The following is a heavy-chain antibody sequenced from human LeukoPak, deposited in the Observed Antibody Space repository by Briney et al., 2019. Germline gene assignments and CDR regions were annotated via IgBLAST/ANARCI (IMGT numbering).Heavy chain of an antibody. D-gene: IGHD3-10*01. Sequence: GGSLRLSCAASGFIFSNYVMHWVRQAPGKGLEWVALISFDGNNQYYLHSVKGRFTISRDYSKNTLYLQMNSLRIEDTAIYYCARDPSSRVTGDFWGQGTLVTVSS. CDR2: ISFDGNNQ. J-gene: IGHJ4*02. CDR3: ARDPSSRVTGDF. CDR1: GFIFSNYV. V-gene: IGHV3-30-3*01.